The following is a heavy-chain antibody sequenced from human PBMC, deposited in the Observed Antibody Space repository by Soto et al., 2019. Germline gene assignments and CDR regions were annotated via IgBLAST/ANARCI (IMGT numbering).Heavy chain of an antibody. CDR1: GYTLTELS. CDR3: ARGIGSGYDT. Sequence: ASVKVSCKVSGYTLTELSMHWVRQAPGKGLEWMGGFDPDDGETIYAQKFQGRVTMTADTSTSTAYMELRSLRSDDTAVYYCARGIGSGYDTWGQGTLVTVSS. CDR2: FDPDDGET. D-gene: IGHD5-12*01. V-gene: IGHV1-24*01. J-gene: IGHJ4*02.